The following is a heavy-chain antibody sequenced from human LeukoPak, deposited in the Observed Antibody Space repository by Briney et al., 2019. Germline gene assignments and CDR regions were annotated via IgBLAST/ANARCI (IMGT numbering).Heavy chain of an antibody. CDR3: ALRGIAAAGTSNSYYFDY. V-gene: IGHV4-34*01. CDR2: INHSGST. Sequence: SETLSLTCAVYGGSFSGYYWSWIRQPPGKGLEWIGEINHSGSTNYNPSLKSRVTISVDTSKNQFSPKLSSVTAADTAVYYCALRGIAAAGTSNSYYFDYWGQGTLVTVSS. CDR1: GGSFSGYY. J-gene: IGHJ4*02. D-gene: IGHD6-13*01.